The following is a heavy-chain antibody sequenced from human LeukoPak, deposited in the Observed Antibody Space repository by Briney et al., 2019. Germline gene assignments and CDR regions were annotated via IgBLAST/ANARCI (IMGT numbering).Heavy chain of an antibody. CDR2: ISSSSSYI. J-gene: IGHJ4*02. CDR3: ARDSGSMVRGVSVDY. V-gene: IGHV3-21*01. D-gene: IGHD3-10*01. CDR1: GFTFSSYS. Sequence: GGSLRLSCAASGFTFSSYSMNWVRQAPGKGLEWVSSISSSSSYIYYADSVKGRFTISRDNAKNSLYLQMNSLRAEDTAVYYCARDSGSMVRGVSVDYWGQGTLVTVSS.